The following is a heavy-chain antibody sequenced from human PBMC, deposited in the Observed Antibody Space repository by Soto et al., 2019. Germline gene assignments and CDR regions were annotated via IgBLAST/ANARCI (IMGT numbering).Heavy chain of an antibody. CDR3: ARDLSGNWNNPRNFDY. CDR2: ISAYNGNT. D-gene: IGHD1-1*01. Sequence: GASVKVSCKASGYTFTIYGIIWVRQAPGQGLEWMGWISAYNGNTNYAQKLQGRVTMTTDTSTSTAYMELRSLRSDDTAVYYCARDLSGNWNNPRNFDYWGQGTLVTVS. J-gene: IGHJ4*02. CDR1: GYTFTIYG. V-gene: IGHV1-18*01.